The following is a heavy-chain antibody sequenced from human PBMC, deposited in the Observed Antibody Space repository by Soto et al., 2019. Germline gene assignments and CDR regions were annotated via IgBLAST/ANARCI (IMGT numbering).Heavy chain of an antibody. J-gene: IGHJ1*01. V-gene: IGHV3-30-3*01. CDR3: ARNPQPTYCSGGSCYVGMVFQH. CDR1: GFTFISYA. D-gene: IGHD2-15*01. CDR2: ISYDGNNK. Sequence: PGGSLKLSCAASGFTFISYAMHWVRQAPGKGLEWVAVISYDGNNKYYADSVKGRFTISRDNSKNTLYVQMNSLRAEDTAVYYCARNPQPTYCSGGSCYVGMVFQHWGQGTLVTVS.